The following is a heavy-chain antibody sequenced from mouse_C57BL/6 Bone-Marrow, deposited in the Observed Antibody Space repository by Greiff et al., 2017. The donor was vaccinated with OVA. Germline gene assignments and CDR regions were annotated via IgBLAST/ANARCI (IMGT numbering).Heavy chain of an antibody. D-gene: IGHD2-1*01. CDR2: ISSGSVYI. V-gene: IGHV5-9-1*02. Sequence: DVKLVESGEGLVKPGGSLKLSCAASGFTFSSYAMSWVRPTPEKRLEWVAYISSGSVYIYYEDTVKGRFTISRDDARNTLYLQMSSLKSEDTAMYYCTRLLDAMDYWGQGTSVTVSS. CDR1: GFTFSSYA. CDR3: TRLLDAMDY. J-gene: IGHJ4*01.